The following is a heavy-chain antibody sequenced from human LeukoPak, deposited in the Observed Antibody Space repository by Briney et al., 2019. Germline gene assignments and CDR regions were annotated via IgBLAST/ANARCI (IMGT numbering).Heavy chain of an antibody. V-gene: IGHV1-18*01. CDR1: GYTFNSYG. D-gene: IGHD1-1*01. CDR2: ISAYNGNT. J-gene: IGHJ4*02. Sequence: ASVKIYCKASGYTFNSYGISCMRQAPGQWLEWMGWISAYNGNTNYAQKLQGRVTMTTDTSTSTAYMELRSLRSDDTAVYYCVRVKSNNWCGNFDSWGQGTLVAVSS. CDR3: VRVKSNNWCGNFDS.